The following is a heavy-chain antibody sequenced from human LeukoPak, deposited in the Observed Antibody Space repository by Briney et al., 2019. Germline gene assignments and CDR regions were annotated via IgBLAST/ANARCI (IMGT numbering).Heavy chain of an antibody. J-gene: IGHJ4*02. CDR3: ARGADLLLYDILTD. CDR2: IIPIFGTA. CDR1: GGTFSSYA. Sequence: AASVKVSCKASGGTFSSYAISWVRQAPGQGLEWMGGIIPIFGTANYAQKFQGRATITTDESTSTAYMELSSLRSEDTAVYYCARGADLLLYDILTDWGQGTLVTVSS. D-gene: IGHD3-9*01. V-gene: IGHV1-69*05.